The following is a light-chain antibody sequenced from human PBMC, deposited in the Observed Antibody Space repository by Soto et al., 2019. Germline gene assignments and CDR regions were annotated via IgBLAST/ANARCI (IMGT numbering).Light chain of an antibody. V-gene: IGLV2-14*01. CDR3: SSYTSSRTRV. CDR1: SSDVGGYNY. CDR2: EVS. J-gene: IGLJ2*01. Sequence: QSVLTQPASVSGSPGQSITITCTGTSSDVGGYNYVSWYQQHPGKAPKLMIYEVSNRPSGVSNRFSASQSGNTASLTISGLQAEEEAHYYCSSYTSSRTRVFGGGTKLTVL.